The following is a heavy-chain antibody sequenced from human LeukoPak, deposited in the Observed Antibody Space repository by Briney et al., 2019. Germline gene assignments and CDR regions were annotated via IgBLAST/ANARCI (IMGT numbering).Heavy chain of an antibody. J-gene: IGHJ4*02. Sequence: ASVKVSCKASGGTFSSYAISWVRQAPGQGLEWMGGIIPILGIANYAQKFQGRVTITADKSTSTAYMELSSLRSEDTAVYYCARDHEDGLRLGELSSYWGQGTLVTVSS. V-gene: IGHV1-69*10. D-gene: IGHD3-16*02. CDR2: IIPILGIA. CDR3: ARDHEDGLRLGELSSY. CDR1: GGTFSSYA.